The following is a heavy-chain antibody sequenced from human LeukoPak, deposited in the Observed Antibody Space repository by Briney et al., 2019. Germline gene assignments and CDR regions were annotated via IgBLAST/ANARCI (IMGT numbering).Heavy chain of an antibody. CDR3: LWVWDDSSGSYEGHDAFDI. CDR1: GFTFSRYW. Sequence: PGGSLRLSCAASGFTFSRYWMHWVRQAPGKGLVWVSRINSDGSSTSYADSVKGRFTISRDNAKNTLYLQMNSLRAEDTAVYYCLWVWDDSSGSYEGHDAFDIWGQGTMVTVSS. V-gene: IGHV3-74*01. CDR2: INSDGSST. J-gene: IGHJ3*02. D-gene: IGHD3-22*01.